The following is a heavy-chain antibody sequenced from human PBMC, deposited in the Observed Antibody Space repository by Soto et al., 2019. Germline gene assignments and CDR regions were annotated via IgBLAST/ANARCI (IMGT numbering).Heavy chain of an antibody. D-gene: IGHD3-22*01. J-gene: IGHJ4*02. CDR2: IYAGTIT. CDR1: GITVSSYY. V-gene: IGHV3-53*01. Sequence: PGGSLRLSCAVSGITVSSYYMSWVRQAAGKGLEWVSVIYAGTITYYADSVKGRFTIYRDNSKNTLNLEMNSLRVEDTAVYYCARIPSDNSGTIFYYWGQGTLVTVSS. CDR3: ARIPSDNSGTIFYY.